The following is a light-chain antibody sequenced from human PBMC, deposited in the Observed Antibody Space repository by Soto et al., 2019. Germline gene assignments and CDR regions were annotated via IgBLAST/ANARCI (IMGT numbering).Light chain of an antibody. CDR3: QQCRNWPLT. CDR2: DAS. V-gene: IGKV3-15*01. CDR1: QNVYNN. Sequence: EIVMTQSPATQSASPGEGATLSCKAGQNVYNNLAWYQQRPGQPPRLLIYDASTRATGISARFSGSGYGTEFTLTISSLQSEDFAVYFCQQCRNWPLTFGGGTKLDIK. J-gene: IGKJ4*01.